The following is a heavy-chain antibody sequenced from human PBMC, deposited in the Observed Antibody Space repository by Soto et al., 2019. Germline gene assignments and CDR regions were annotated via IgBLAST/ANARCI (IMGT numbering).Heavy chain of an antibody. CDR2: TYWDDTQ. J-gene: IGHJ2*01. V-gene: IGHV2-5*02. CDR1: GFSVSRSGSS. D-gene: IGHD2-21*02. CDR3: AAHLTADGYFDL. Sequence: QITLKESGPALVKPTQTLTLTCTLSGFSVSRSGSSVGWIRQPPGKALEWLALTYWDDTQRYNPSLRRRITISKDTSKNQVVLSITNMDPVDTATYFWAAHLTADGYFDLWGRGTLGSVSS.